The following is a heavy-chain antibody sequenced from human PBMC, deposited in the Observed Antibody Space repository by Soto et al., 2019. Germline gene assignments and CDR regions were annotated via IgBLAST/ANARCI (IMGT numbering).Heavy chain of an antibody. V-gene: IGHV4-34*02. CDR2: IHPSGDT. D-gene: IGHD3-10*01. CDR3: SRGRDPHKGDRT. Sequence: QVQLQQWGAGLLKPSETLSLTCAVDSGSFSTYYCSWTRQPPGKGLEWIGEIHPSGDTDYNPSLSNRVTISLDTSKNQFSLKLTSVTAADTAVYFCSRGRDPHKGDRTWGQGTLVTVSS. J-gene: IGHJ5*02. CDR1: SGSFSTYY.